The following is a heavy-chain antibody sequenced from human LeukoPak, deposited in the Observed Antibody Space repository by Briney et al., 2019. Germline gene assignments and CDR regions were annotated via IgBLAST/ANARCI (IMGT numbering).Heavy chain of an antibody. CDR2: IIPGFGTA. D-gene: IGHD5-18*01. CDR1: GGTFSSYV. Sequence: SVKVSCKASGGTFSSYVISWVRQAPGQGLEWMGGIIPGFGTANYAQKFQGTVTITADESTSTAYMELSSLRSEDTAVYYCARVVDTATDYYYGMDVWGQGTTVTVSS. J-gene: IGHJ6*02. V-gene: IGHV1-69*13. CDR3: ARVVDTATDYYYGMDV.